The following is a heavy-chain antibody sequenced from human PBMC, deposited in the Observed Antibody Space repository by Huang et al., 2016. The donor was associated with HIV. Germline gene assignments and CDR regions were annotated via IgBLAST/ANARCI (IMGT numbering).Heavy chain of an antibody. CDR3: AKARREAAWELQSGGAFEI. D-gene: IGHD1-26*01. Sequence: QVQLVQSGAEVKKPGASVKVSCKASGYTFTGYYIHWVRQAPGQGLEWMGRINPNSGGTNYAQKFKGRVTMTRDMSISTAYMELRRLRSDDTVVYYCAKARREAAWELQSGGAFEIWGQGTMVTVS. CDR2: INPNSGGT. J-gene: IGHJ3*02. V-gene: IGHV1-2*05. CDR1: GYTFTGYY.